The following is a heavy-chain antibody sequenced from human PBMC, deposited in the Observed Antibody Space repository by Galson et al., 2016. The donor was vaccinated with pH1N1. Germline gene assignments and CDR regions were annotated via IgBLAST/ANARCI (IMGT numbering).Heavy chain of an antibody. Sequence: SVKVSCKASGGTFGNYAISWVRQAPGQGLEWMGGINPIFRTANYAQKFQGRVTITTDESTGTAYMELSSLRSEDTAVYYCARVKNFYGSSGYYYVFDYWGQGTLVTVSS. J-gene: IGHJ4*02. CDR2: INPIFRTA. CDR3: ARVKNFYGSSGYYYVFDY. D-gene: IGHD3-22*01. CDR1: GGTFGNYA. V-gene: IGHV1-69*05.